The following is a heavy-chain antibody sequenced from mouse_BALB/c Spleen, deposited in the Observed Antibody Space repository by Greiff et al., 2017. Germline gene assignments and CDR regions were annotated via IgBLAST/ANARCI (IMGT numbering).Heavy chain of an antibody. CDR2: ISNGGGST. V-gene: IGHV5-12-2*01. D-gene: IGHD1-1*01. CDR3: ARHNYGYFDY. Sequence: DVQLVESGGGLVQPGGSLKLSCAASGFTFSSYTMSWVRQTPEKRLEWVAYISNGGGSTYYPDTVKGRFTISRDNAKNTLYLQMSSLKSEDTAMYYCARHNYGYFDYWGQGTTLTVSS. J-gene: IGHJ2*01. CDR1: GFTFSSYT.